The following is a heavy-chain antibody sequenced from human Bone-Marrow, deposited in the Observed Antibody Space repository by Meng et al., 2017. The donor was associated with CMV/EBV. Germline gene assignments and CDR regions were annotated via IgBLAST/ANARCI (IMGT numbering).Heavy chain of an antibody. V-gene: IGHV1-18*01. CDR2: ISAYNGNT. CDR1: GYTFSTCG. Sequence: KASGYTFSTCGISWVRQAPGQGFEWMGWISAYNGNTNYAQKFQGRVTMTTDTSTSTAYMELRSLRSDDTAVYFCARDLIAARPGWFDPWGQGTLVTVSS. CDR3: ARDLIAARPGWFDP. J-gene: IGHJ5*02. D-gene: IGHD6-6*01.